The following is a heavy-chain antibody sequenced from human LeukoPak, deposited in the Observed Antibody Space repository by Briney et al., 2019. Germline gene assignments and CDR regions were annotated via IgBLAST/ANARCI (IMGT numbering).Heavy chain of an antibody. CDR1: EFTFSTYW. V-gene: IGHV3-7*01. J-gene: IGHJ4*02. CDR3: ARGPNSNWSGLDF. CDR2: IKEDGSEK. D-gene: IGHD6-6*01. Sequence: GESLRLSCAASEFTFSTYWMSWVRQAPGKGLEWVANIKEDGSEKRYVGSVKGRFTIPRDNAKNTLYLQVNNLRAEDTAVYYCARGPNSNWSGLDFWGQGTLLTVSS.